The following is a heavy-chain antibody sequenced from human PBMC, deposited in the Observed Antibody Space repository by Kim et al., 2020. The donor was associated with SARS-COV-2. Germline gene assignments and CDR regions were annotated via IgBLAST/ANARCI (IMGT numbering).Heavy chain of an antibody. Sequence: TKYNPSPKSRVTISVETSKNQFSLKLNSVTAADTAVYYCARGYGDYSDYWGQGTLVTVSS. CDR3: ARGYGDYSDY. D-gene: IGHD4-17*01. J-gene: IGHJ4*02. V-gene: IGHV4-61*02. CDR2: T.